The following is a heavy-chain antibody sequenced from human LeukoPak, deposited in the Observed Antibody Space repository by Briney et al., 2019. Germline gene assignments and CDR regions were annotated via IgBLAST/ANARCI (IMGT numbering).Heavy chain of an antibody. J-gene: IGHJ4*02. V-gene: IGHV3-23*01. CDR1: AFTFSSYA. Sequence: GGSRRLSCAASAFTFSSYAMSWVRQAQGKGLEWVSAISGSGGSTYYADSAKGRFTISRDNSKNTLYLQMNSLRAEDTAVYYCAKDIVVVVAATVGKNWGQGTLVTVSS. CDR2: ISGSGGST. D-gene: IGHD2-15*01. CDR3: AKDIVVVVAATVGKN.